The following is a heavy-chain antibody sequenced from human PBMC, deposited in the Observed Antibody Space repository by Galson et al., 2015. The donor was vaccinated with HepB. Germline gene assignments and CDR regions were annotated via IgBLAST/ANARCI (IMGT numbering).Heavy chain of an antibody. Sequence: SVKVSCKASGYTFTDHYIHWVRQAPGQGLEWMGWINPKRGDTLFAQKFQGRVTMTRDTSINTAYTELSRLRSDDTAVYYCARAGHYSFGYGGFDYWGQGTLVTVSS. CDR3: ARAGHYSFGYGGFDY. J-gene: IGHJ4*02. CDR2: INPKRGDT. D-gene: IGHD5-18*01. V-gene: IGHV1-2*02. CDR1: GYTFTDHY.